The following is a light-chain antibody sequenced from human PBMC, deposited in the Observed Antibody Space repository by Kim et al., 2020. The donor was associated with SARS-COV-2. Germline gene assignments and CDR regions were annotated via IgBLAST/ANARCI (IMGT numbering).Light chain of an antibody. CDR1: NIGDKN. CDR2: YDS. J-gene: IGLJ2*01. V-gene: IGLV3-21*04. CDR3: QVWDTSSDHRVV. Sequence: LTQPPSVSVAPGQTARITCGGNNIGDKNVHWYQQKPGQAPVVVISYDSDRPSGIPERFSGSNSGNTATLIISWVEAGDEADYYCQVWDTSSDHRVVFGAGTKLTVL.